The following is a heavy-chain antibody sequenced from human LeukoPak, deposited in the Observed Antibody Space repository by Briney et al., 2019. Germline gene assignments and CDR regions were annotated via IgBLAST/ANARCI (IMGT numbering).Heavy chain of an antibody. CDR3: ATNYYDSSGYFTDFDY. Sequence: GGSLRLSCTASGFTFSSYAMNWVRQAPVKGLEWVSTISGSGRDTYYADSVKGRFTISRDNSKNTLYLQMNSLRAEDTALYYCATNYYDSSGYFTDFDYWGQGALVSVSS. CDR2: ISGSGRDT. CDR1: GFTFSSYA. D-gene: IGHD3-22*01. V-gene: IGHV3-23*01. J-gene: IGHJ4*02.